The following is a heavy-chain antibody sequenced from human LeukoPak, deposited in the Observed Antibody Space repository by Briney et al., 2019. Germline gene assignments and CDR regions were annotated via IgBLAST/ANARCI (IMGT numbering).Heavy chain of an antibody. Sequence: PSETLSLTCTVSGGSISSGDYYWSWIRQPPGKGLEWIGYIHYSGNTYYNPPLMSRLTISVDTSKNRFSLKLNSVTAADAAVYYCGRAGGGFPPDHWGQGTLVTVSS. J-gene: IGHJ4*02. CDR1: GGSISSGDYY. V-gene: IGHV4-30-4*08. CDR2: IHYSGNT. CDR3: GRAGGGFPPDH. D-gene: IGHD4-23*01.